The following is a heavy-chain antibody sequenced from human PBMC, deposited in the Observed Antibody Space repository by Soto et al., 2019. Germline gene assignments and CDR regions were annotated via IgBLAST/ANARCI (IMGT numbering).Heavy chain of an antibody. D-gene: IGHD1-1*01. V-gene: IGHV1-2*02. CDR2: ISPHSGSP. J-gene: IGHJ4*02. CDR3: AREERTWSNYYFDY. CDR1: GYTFTGYY. Sequence: ASVKVSCKASGYTFTGYYIHWVRQAPGQGLEWMGSISPHSGSPNYAQRFQGRVTMTRDTSTTTVYMEMSGLTSDDTAVYYCAREERTWSNYYFDYWGQGTLVTVSS.